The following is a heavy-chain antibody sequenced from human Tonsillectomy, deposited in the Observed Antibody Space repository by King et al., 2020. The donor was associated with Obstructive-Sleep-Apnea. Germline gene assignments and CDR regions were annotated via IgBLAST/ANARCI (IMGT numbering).Heavy chain of an antibody. CDR3: ARWRGGSGNIDY. CDR1: GGSINSGDYY. Sequence: VQLQESGPGLVKPSQTLSLTCTVSGGSINSGDYYWTWIRQPPGKGLEWIGFIYLSGSTYFNPSLRSRVTVSIDTSRNQFSLNLNSVTAADTAVYFCARWRGGSGNIDYWGQGILVTVSS. D-gene: IGHD3-10*01. CDR2: IYLSGST. J-gene: IGHJ4*02. V-gene: IGHV4-30-4*01.